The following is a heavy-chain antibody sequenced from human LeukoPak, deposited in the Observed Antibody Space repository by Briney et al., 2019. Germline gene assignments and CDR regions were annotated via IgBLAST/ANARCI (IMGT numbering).Heavy chain of an antibody. CDR2: IYHSGNT. J-gene: IGHJ5*02. CDR1: GGSISSGTYY. CDR3: ARSALTGTWWFDP. V-gene: IGHV4-61*02. Sequence: SQTLSLTCTVSGGSISSGTYYWSWIRQPAGKGLEWIGRIYHSGNTNYNPSLKSRVTMSVDTSKNQFSLSLSSVTAADTAVYYCARSALTGTWWFDPWGQGTLVTVSS. D-gene: IGHD1-7*01.